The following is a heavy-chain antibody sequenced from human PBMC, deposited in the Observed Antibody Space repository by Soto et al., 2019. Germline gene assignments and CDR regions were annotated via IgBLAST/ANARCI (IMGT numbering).Heavy chain of an antibody. V-gene: IGHV1-3*01. CDR3: ARAGYDILTGYRPIDY. CDR2: INAGNGNT. J-gene: IGHJ4*02. CDR1: GYTFTSYA. D-gene: IGHD3-9*01. Sequence: QVQLVQSGAEVKKPGASVKVSCKASGYTFTSYAMHWVRQAPGQRLEWMGWINAGNGNTKYSQKFQGRVTITRDTSASTAYRELSSLRSEDTAVYYCARAGYDILTGYRPIDYWGQGTLVTVSS.